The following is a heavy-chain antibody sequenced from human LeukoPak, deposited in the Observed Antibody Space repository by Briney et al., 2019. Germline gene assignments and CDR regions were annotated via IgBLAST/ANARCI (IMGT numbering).Heavy chain of an antibody. CDR2: INPNSGGT. Sequence: ASVKVSCKASGYILTGYYMHWVRQAPGQGLEWMGRINPNSGGTNYAQRFQGRVTMTRDTSISTAYMELSRLTSDDTAVYYCARDSGTRGVDYWGQGTLVTVSS. J-gene: IGHJ4*02. CDR3: ARDSGTRGVDY. CDR1: GYILTGYY. D-gene: IGHD1-26*01. V-gene: IGHV1-2*06.